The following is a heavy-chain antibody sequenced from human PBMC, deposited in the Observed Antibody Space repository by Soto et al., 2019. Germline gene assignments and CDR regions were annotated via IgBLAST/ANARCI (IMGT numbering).Heavy chain of an antibody. CDR3: ARGGASVTTPFDY. J-gene: IGHJ4*02. Sequence: VQLVESGGGLVKPGGSLRLSCAASGFAFSDPYMSWIRQAPGKGLEWISYISSSGSTIYYADSVKGRFTISRDNAKKSLYLQMDSLTADDTAAYYCARGGASVTTPFDYWGQGTQVTVSS. V-gene: IGHV3-11*01. D-gene: IGHD4-17*01. CDR1: GFAFSDPY. CDR2: ISSSGSTI.